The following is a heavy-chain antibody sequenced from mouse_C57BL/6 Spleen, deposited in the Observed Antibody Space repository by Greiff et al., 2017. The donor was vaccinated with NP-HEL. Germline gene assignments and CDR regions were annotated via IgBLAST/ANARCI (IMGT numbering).Heavy chain of an antibody. CDR3: ARIRGEVAHFDY. J-gene: IGHJ2*01. CDR1: GYTFTSYW. D-gene: IGHD1-1*01. Sequence: QVQLKQPGAELVKPGASVKLSCKASGYTFTSYWMHWVKQRPGQGLEWIGMIHPNSGSTNYNEKFKSKATLTVDKSSSTAYMQLSSLTSEDSAVYYCARIRGEVAHFDYWGQGTTLTVSS. CDR2: IHPNSGST. V-gene: IGHV1-64*01.